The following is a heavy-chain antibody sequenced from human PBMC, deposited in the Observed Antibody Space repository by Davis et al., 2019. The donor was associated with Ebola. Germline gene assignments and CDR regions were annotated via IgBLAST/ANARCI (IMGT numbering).Heavy chain of an antibody. D-gene: IGHD6-13*01. Sequence: GESLKISCAASGFTFSDYYMSWIRQAPGKGLEWVSYISSSGSTIYYADSVKGRFTISRDNAKNSLYLQMNSLRAEDTAVYYCARDSYSSSWYLGYFDYWGQGTLVTVSS. CDR3: ARDSYSSSWYLGYFDY. CDR2: ISSSGSTI. J-gene: IGHJ4*02. V-gene: IGHV3-11*01. CDR1: GFTFSDYY.